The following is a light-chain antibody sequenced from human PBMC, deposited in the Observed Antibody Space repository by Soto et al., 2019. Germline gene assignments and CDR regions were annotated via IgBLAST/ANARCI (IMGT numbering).Light chain of an antibody. CDR3: SSYTSSDTYV. CDR1: SSDVGTYNY. Sequence: QLVLTQPASVSGSPGQSITISCTGTSSDVGTYNYVSWYQQHPGKAPKLMIHEVSNRPSGVSNRFSGSKSGNTASLTISGLQAEDEADYYCSSYTSSDTYVFGTGTKLTVL. CDR2: EVS. V-gene: IGLV2-14*01. J-gene: IGLJ1*01.